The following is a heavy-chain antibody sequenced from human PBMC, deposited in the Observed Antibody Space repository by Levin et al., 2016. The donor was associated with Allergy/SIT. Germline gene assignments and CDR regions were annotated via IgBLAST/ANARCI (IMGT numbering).Heavy chain of an antibody. D-gene: IGHD6-13*01. CDR3: AREAGGIIDY. V-gene: IGHV1-18*01. CDR2: ISAYSGHT. CDR1: GYTFPSYG. Sequence: ASVKVSCKASGYTFPSYGISWVRQAPGQGLEWMGWISAYSGHTDYAPNLQGRVIMTTDTSTSTAYMELRSLTSDDTAFYYCAREAGGIIDYWGQGALVTVSS. J-gene: IGHJ4*01.